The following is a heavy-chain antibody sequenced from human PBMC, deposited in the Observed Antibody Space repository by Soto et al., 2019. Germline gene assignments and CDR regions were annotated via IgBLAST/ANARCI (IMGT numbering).Heavy chain of an antibody. CDR2: MFYRGST. Sequence: SETLSLTCTASGDSISGDTYFWGWIRQPPGKGLEWIGNMFYRGSTYYNPSLKSRVSVVVDTSKNQFSLRLSSMTLAETAVYYCVRHVREFSGPDRRDLHAYWSQG. J-gene: IGHJ4*01. CDR3: VRHVREFSGPDRRDLHAY. V-gene: IGHV4-39*01. CDR1: GDSISGDTYF. D-gene: IGHD3-10*02.